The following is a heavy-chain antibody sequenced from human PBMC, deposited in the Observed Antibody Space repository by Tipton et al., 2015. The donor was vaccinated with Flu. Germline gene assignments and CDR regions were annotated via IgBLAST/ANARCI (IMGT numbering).Heavy chain of an antibody. D-gene: IGHD1-7*01. V-gene: IGHV4-31*03. CDR1: GGSISSGGYY. CDR3: AGVELHAFDI. CDR2: IYYSGST. Sequence: TLSLTCTVSGGSISSGGYYWSWIRQHPGKGLEWIGYIYYSGSTYYNPSLKSRVTITVDTSKNQFSLKLSPVTAADTAVYYCAGVELHAFDIWGQGTMVTVSS. J-gene: IGHJ3*02.